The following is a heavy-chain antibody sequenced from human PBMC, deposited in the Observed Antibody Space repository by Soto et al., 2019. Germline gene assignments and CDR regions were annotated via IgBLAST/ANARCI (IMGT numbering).Heavy chain of an antibody. J-gene: IGHJ4*02. CDR2: ISWNSGSI. CDR1: GFIFSSYA. V-gene: IGHV3-9*01. D-gene: IGHD6-13*01. CDR3: AKDIGQQLGSYYIDY. Sequence: GGSLILSCAASGFIFSSYAMHWVRQAPGKGLEWVSGISWNSGSIGYADSVKGRFTISRDNAKNSLYLQMNSLRAEDTALYYCAKDIGQQLGSYYIDYWGQGTLVTVSS.